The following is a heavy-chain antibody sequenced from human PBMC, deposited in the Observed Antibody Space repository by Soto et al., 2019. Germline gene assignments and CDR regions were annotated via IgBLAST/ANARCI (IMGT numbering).Heavy chain of an antibody. CDR3: ARRGYSSSWYYYYYYGMDV. V-gene: IGHV1-8*01. CDR2: MNPNSGNT. CDR1: GYGFSRYD. Sequence: SLKLSWKASGYGFSRYDVGWGRKATGQGLEWMGWMNPNSGNTGYAQKFQGRVTMTRNASISTAYMELSSLRSEDTAVYYCARRGYSSSWYYYYYYGMDVWGQGTTVTVSS. J-gene: IGHJ6*02. D-gene: IGHD6-13*01.